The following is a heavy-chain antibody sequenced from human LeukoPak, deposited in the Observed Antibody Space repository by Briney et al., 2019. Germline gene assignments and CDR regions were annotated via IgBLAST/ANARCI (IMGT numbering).Heavy chain of an antibody. CDR1: GGSISTYY. D-gene: IGHD1-1*01. Sequence: SETLSLXCTVSGGSISTYYWSWIRQPAGKGLEWIGRIYISGSTNHNPSLKSRVTMSLDTSKNQFSLKLSSVTAADTAVYYCVRERYTALDWYFDLWGRGTLVTVSS. J-gene: IGHJ2*01. CDR3: VRERYTALDWYFDL. CDR2: IYISGST. V-gene: IGHV4-4*07.